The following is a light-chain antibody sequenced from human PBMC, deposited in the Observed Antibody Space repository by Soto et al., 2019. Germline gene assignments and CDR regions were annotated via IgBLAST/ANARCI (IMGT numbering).Light chain of an antibody. CDR2: DVN. CDR3: CSYAGTPYV. J-gene: IGLJ1*01. V-gene: IGLV2-11*01. Sequence: QSVLTQPRSVSGSPGQSVTISCTGTSSDVGAYNYVSWYQQHPDKAPKFMIYDVNKRPPGVPDRFSGSKSGNTASLTISGLQAEDEADYYCCSYAGTPYVFGTGTKVTXL. CDR1: SSDVGAYNY.